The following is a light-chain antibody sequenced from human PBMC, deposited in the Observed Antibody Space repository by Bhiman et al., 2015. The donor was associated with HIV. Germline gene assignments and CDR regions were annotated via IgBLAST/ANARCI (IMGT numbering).Light chain of an antibody. CDR2: GNS. CDR3: SSYGGTTNWGA. J-gene: IGLJ2*01. V-gene: IGLV1-40*01. Sequence: QSVLTQPPSVSGAPGQRVTISCTGSSSNIGAGYDVHWYQQLPGTAPKLLMYGNSNRPSGVPDRFSGSKSGTSASLAITGLQAEDEADYYCSSYGGTTNWGAFGGGTKLTVL. CDR1: SSNIGAGYD.